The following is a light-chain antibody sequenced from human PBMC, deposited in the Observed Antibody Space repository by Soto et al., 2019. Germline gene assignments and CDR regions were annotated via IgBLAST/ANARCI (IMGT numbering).Light chain of an antibody. V-gene: IGLV2-14*01. J-gene: IGLJ1*01. CDR2: EVS. Sequence: QSVLTQPASVSGSPGQSITISCTGTSSDVGGYNYVSWYQQHLGKAPKLMIYEVSNRPSGVSNRFSGSKSGNTASLTISGLQAEDEADYYCSSYTSSSTLEVFGTGTKVTVL. CDR1: SSDVGGYNY. CDR3: SSYTSSSTLEV.